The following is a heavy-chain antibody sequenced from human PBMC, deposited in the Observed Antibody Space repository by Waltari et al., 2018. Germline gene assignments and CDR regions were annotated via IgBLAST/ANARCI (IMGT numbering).Heavy chain of an antibody. V-gene: IGHV4-59*01. CDR2: TSYTGST. CDR1: GGSISSYY. Sequence: QVQLQESGPGLVKPSETLSLTCTISGGSISSYYWSWIRQPPGKRLEWLGYTSYTGSTNSNPSLKSRITMLVDTSKNQFSLRLTSVTAADTAVYYCARHYGSGTYPLDYWGQGTLVTVSS. CDR3: ARHYGSGTYPLDY. D-gene: IGHD3-10*01. J-gene: IGHJ4*02.